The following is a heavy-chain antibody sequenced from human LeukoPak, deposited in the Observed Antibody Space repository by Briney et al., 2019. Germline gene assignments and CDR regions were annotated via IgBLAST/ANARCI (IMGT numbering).Heavy chain of an antibody. CDR1: GYTFTSYD. D-gene: IGHD4-17*01. V-gene: IGHV1-8*03. Sequence: SVKVSCKASGYTFTSYDINWVRQATGQGLEWMGWMNPNSGNTGYAQKFQGRVTITRNTSISTAYMELSSLRSEDTAVYYCARGAPDYGSSSDYWGQGTLVTVSS. J-gene: IGHJ4*02. CDR3: ARGAPDYGSSSDY. CDR2: MNPNSGNT.